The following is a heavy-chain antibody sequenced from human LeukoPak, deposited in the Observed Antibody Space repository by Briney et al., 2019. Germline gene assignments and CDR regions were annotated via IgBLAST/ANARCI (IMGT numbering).Heavy chain of an antibody. D-gene: IGHD3-10*01. Sequence: PGGSLRLSCAASGFTFSSHGMHWVRQAPGKVLEWVAFIRYVGSNKYYAASVKGRFTISRDNSKSTLYLQVNGLRPEDTAVYFCARDSYRPLLWFGELRGFDPWGQGTLVTVSS. V-gene: IGHV3-30*02. CDR3: ARDSYRPLLWFGELRGFDP. CDR2: IRYVGSNK. J-gene: IGHJ5*02. CDR1: GFTFSSHG.